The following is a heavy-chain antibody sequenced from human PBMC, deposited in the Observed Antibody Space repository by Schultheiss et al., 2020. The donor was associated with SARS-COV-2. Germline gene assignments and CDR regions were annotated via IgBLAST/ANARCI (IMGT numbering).Heavy chain of an antibody. J-gene: IGHJ4*02. CDR1: GYSFTSHW. CDR2: IYSGDSDT. V-gene: IGHV5-51*01. CDR3: ARAQSSWYYFDY. Sequence: GESLKISCKASGYSFTSHWIGWLRQMPGKGLEWMGIIYSGDSDTRYSPSFQGQVTISVDKSISTAYLQWSSLKASDTAMYYCARAQSSWYYFDYWGQGTLVTVSS. D-gene: IGHD6-13*01.